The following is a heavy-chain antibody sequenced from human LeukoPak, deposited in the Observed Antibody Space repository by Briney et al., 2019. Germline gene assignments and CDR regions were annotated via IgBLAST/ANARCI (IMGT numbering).Heavy chain of an antibody. CDR3: ARVKERVEWPLLYYYYYYMDV. CDR2: IKQDGSEK. V-gene: IGHV3-7*01. D-gene: IGHD3-3*01. CDR1: GFTFSDYT. J-gene: IGHJ6*03. Sequence: PGGSLKLSCAASGFTFSDYTMSWVRQAPGKGLEWVANIKQDGSEKYYVDSVKGRFTISRDNAKNSLYLQMNSLRAEDTAVYYCARVKERVEWPLLYYYYYYMDVWGKGTTVTVSS.